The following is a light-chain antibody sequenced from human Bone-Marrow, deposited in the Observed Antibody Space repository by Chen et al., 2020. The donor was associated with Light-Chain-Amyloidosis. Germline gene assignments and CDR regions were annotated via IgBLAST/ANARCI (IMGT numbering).Light chain of an antibody. Sequence: IVMTQSPPTLSVSPGESATLSCRASQSVGDNLAWYQQRPGQAPRLLIYRASTRATGIPARFSGSGSGTDFTLTISSLQPEDFAVYYCQQHYAWPLTFGGGTKVEI. J-gene: IGKJ4*01. CDR3: QQHYAWPLT. V-gene: IGKV3-15*01. CDR1: QSVGDN. CDR2: RAS.